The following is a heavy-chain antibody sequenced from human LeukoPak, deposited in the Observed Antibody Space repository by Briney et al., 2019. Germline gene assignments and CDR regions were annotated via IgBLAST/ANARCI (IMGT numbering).Heavy chain of an antibody. CDR3: ARDLRAELSPLSESDY. J-gene: IGHJ4*02. CDR2: NRAYNGNT. Sequence: AAVKVTRKASGYTFTSNGISWVRQAPAQGLEWMGLNRAYNGNTNCPQKLQGRVTMTTDTFTSTAYMELRSLRSDDTAVYYGARDLRAELSPLSESDYWGQGTLVTVSS. CDR1: GYTFTSNG. V-gene: IGHV1-18*01. D-gene: IGHD2/OR15-2a*01.